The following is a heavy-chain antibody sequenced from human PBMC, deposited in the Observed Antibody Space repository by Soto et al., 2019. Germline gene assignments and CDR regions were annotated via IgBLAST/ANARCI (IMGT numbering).Heavy chain of an antibody. D-gene: IGHD5-18*01. CDR3: GREVRDTAVADFDY. Sequence: EVQLVESGGGLVQPGGSLRLSCAASGFTFSSYSMNWVRQAPGKGLEWLSYISSSISTMHYADSVKGRFTISRDNAKNSLYLQINRLRDEDTAVYYCGREVRDTAVADFDYWGQGTLVTVSS. J-gene: IGHJ4*02. CDR1: GFTFSSYS. V-gene: IGHV3-48*02. CDR2: ISSSISTM.